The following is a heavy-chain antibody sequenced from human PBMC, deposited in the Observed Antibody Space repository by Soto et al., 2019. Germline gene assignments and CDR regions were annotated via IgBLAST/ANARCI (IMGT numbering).Heavy chain of an antibody. CDR3: AKHAPYYYDSSGYYGPFDY. CDR1: GFTFSSYG. V-gene: IGHV3-30*18. J-gene: IGHJ4*02. CDR2: ISYDGSNK. Sequence: GGSLRLSXAASGFTFSSYGIHWVRQAPGKGLEWVALISYDGSNKYYADSVKGRFTISRDNSKNTLYLQMNSLRAEDTAMYYCAKHAPYYYDSSGYYGPFDYWGQGTLVTVSS. D-gene: IGHD3-22*01.